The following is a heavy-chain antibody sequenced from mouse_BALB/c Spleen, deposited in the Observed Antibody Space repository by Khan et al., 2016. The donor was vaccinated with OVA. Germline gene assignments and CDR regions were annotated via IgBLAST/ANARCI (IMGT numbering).Heavy chain of an antibody. CDR3: ASPLYYDGSSYVDY. CDR2: ISSGGST. CDR1: GFTFSSYA. V-gene: IGHV5-6-5*01. D-gene: IGHD1-1*01. Sequence: EVELVESGGGLVKPGGSLKLSCAASGFTFSSYAMSWVRQTPEKRLEWVASISSGGSTYYPDSVKGRFTISRDNARNILYLQMSSLRSEDTAMYYCASPLYYDGSSYVDYWGQGTTLTVSS. J-gene: IGHJ2*01.